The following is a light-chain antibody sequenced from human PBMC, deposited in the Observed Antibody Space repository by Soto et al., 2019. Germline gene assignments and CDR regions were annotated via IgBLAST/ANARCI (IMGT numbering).Light chain of an antibody. CDR2: GDN. CDR1: SSNIGAEYD. J-gene: IGLJ1*01. Sequence: QSVLTQPRSVSGSPWQRVAISCTGSSSNIGAEYDVHWYQQLPGTAPKRLIYGDNNRPSGVPDRFSGSKSGTSASLAITGLQPEDEADYYCQSYDSSLTTFVFGTGTKVTVL. V-gene: IGLV1-40*01. CDR3: QSYDSSLTTFV.